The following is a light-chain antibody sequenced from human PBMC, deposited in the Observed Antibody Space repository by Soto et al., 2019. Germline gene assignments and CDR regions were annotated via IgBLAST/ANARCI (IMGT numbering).Light chain of an antibody. Sequence: EIVLTQSPATLSFSPEERATLSCRASQSVSSYLAWYQQKPGQAPRLLIYDASNRATGIPARFSGSGSGTDFTLTISSLEPEDFAVYYCQQRSNWLITFGQGTRLEIK. V-gene: IGKV3-11*01. CDR2: DAS. CDR1: QSVSSY. CDR3: QQRSNWLIT. J-gene: IGKJ5*01.